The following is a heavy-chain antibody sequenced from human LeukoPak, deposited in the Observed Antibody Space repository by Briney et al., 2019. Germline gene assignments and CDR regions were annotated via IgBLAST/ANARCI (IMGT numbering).Heavy chain of an antibody. Sequence: SETLPLTCAVYGGSFSGYYWSWIRQPPGKGLEWIGEINHSGSTDYNPSLKSRVTISVDTSKNQFSLKLSSVTAADTAVYYCARLAPHYYGSGSYLDYWGQGTLVTVSS. CDR3: ARLAPHYYGSGSYLDY. CDR1: GGSFSGYY. V-gene: IGHV4-34*01. J-gene: IGHJ4*02. CDR2: INHSGST. D-gene: IGHD3-10*01.